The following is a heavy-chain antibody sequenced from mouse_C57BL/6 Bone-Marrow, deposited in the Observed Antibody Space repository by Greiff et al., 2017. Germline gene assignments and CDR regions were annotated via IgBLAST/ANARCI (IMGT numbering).Heavy chain of an antibody. D-gene: IGHD1-1*01. Sequence: VQLQQSGAELVRPGASVKLSCKASGYTFTDYYINWVKQRPGQGLEWIARIYPGSGNTYYNEKFKGKATLTAEKSSSTAYMQLSSLTSEDSAGYFCASYYYGRSSYFDYWGQGTTLTVSS. CDR3: ASYYYGRSSYFDY. V-gene: IGHV1-76*01. CDR1: GYTFTDYY. CDR2: IYPGSGNT. J-gene: IGHJ2*01.